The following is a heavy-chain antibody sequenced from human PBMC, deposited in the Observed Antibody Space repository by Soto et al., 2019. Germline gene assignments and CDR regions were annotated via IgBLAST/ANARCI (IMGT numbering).Heavy chain of an antibody. J-gene: IGHJ6*02. D-gene: IGHD5-18*01. Sequence: PGGSLRLSCAASGFTFSSYAMSWVRQAPGKGLEWVSAISGSGGSTNYADSVKGRFTISRDNSKNTLYLQMNSLRAEDTAVYYCAKDYVDTAMVTILYYYGMDVCGQGTTVTVSS. V-gene: IGHV3-23*01. CDR2: ISGSGGST. CDR1: GFTFSSYA. CDR3: AKDYVDTAMVTILYYYGMDV.